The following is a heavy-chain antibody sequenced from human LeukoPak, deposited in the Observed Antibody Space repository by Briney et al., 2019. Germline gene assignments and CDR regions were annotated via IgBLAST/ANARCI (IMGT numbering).Heavy chain of an antibody. V-gene: IGHV4-31*03. Sequence: SETLSLTCTVSGGSLSSGGYYWSWFRQHPGKGLEWVGYIYYSASTYYNSSLKSRVTISGDTSKNQFSLKLSSVTAADTAVYYCARGRYCSSTSCYTVTYNSEFDYWGQGTLVTVSS. CDR2: IYYSAST. D-gene: IGHD2-2*02. CDR1: GGSLSSGGYY. J-gene: IGHJ4*02. CDR3: ARGRYCSSTSCYTVTYNSEFDY.